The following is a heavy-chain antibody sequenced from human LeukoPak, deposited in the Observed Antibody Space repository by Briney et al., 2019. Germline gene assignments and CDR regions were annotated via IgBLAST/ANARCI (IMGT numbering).Heavy chain of an antibody. CDR3: ARGKYQLDY. Sequence: PSETLSLTCTVSGGSISRYYWSWTRQPPGKGLEWIGHIYYSGSTNHNPSLRSRVTTSVDTSKNQFSLKLSSVTAADTAVYYCARGKYQLDYWGQGTLVTVSS. CDR2: IYYSGST. J-gene: IGHJ4*02. CDR1: GGSISRYY. D-gene: IGHD2-2*01. V-gene: IGHV4-59*08.